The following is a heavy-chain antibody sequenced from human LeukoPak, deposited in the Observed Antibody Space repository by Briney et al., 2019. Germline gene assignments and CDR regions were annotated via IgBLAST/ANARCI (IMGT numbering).Heavy chain of an antibody. Sequence: SETLSLTCTVSGDSISSSSYYWGWIRQPPGKGLEWIGSIYYSGSTYYNPSLKSRVTISVDTSKNQFSLKLSSVTAADTAVYYCARLLGVVRGFRYMDVWGKGTTVTISS. CDR2: IYYSGST. CDR1: GDSISSSSYY. J-gene: IGHJ6*03. CDR3: ARLLGVVRGFRYMDV. V-gene: IGHV4-39*01. D-gene: IGHD3-10*01.